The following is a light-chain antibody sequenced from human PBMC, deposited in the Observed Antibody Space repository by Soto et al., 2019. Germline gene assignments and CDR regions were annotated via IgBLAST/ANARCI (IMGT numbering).Light chain of an antibody. CDR1: QSVISY. J-gene: IGKJ1*01. V-gene: IGKV3-11*01. Sequence: EIVLTQSPATLSLSPGERATLSCRASQSVISYLAWYQQKPGQTPRLLIYDASNRATGIPPRFSGRGSGTDFTLTISSLEPEDFAVYYCKQRGNWPWTFGQGTKVEIK. CDR2: DAS. CDR3: KQRGNWPWT.